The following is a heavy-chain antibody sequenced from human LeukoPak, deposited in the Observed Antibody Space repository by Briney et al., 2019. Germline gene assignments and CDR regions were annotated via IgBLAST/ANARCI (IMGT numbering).Heavy chain of an antibody. CDR1: GFTFDYSA. CDR3: AKAQGSCGGDTCQYAVDV. V-gene: IGHV3-23*01. Sequence: PGGSLRLSCAASGFTFDYSAMTWVRQAPEKGLEWVSTINTGDITFYANSVKGRFTISRDNSKNALFLQMNSLRAEDTAVYYCAKAQGSCGGDTCQYAVDVWGQGTTVTVSS. J-gene: IGHJ6*02. CDR2: INTGDIT. D-gene: IGHD2-15*01.